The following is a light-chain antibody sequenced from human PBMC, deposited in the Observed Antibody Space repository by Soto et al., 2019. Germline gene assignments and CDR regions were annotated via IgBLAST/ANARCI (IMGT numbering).Light chain of an antibody. J-gene: IGKJ3*01. Sequence: DIVMTQSPDSLAVSLGERATINCKSSRSVLNSSNNKNYLAWYQQKEGQPPKLLVYWASTRESGVPDRFSGRGSGTQFTLTISSLQAEDVAVYFCHQYYSTPFTFGPGTKVDIK. V-gene: IGKV4-1*01. CDR3: HQYYSTPFT. CDR1: RSVLNSSNNKNY. CDR2: WAS.